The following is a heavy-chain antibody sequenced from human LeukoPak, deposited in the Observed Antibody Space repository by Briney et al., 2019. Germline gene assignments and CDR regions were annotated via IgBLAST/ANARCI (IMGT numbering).Heavy chain of an antibody. V-gene: IGHV4-30-4*01. CDR1: GGSISSGDYY. CDR3: ARGNYYDSSGLFDY. D-gene: IGHD3-22*01. J-gene: IGHJ4*02. CDR2: IYYSGST. Sequence: SETLSLTCTVSGGSISSGDYYWSWIRQPPGKGLEWIGYIYYSGSTYYNPSLKSRVTISVDTSKNQFSLKLSSVTAADTAVYYCARGNYYDSSGLFDYWGQGTLVNVSS.